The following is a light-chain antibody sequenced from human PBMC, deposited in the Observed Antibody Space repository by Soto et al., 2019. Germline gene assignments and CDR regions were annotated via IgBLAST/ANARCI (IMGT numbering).Light chain of an antibody. Sequence: QLVLTQSPSASASLGASVKLTCTLSSGHSTYAIAWHQQHSEKGPRYLMKLNSDGSHSKGDGIPDRFSGSSSGAERYLTISSLQSDDEADYYCQTWGTVVFGGGTKLTVL. CDR1: SGHSTYA. J-gene: IGLJ2*01. CDR2: LNSDGSH. CDR3: QTWGTVV. V-gene: IGLV4-69*01.